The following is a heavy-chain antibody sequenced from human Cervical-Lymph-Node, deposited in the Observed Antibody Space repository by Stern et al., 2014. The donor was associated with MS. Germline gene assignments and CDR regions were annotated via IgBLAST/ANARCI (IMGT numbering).Heavy chain of an antibody. Sequence: EAQLAVSGAELKKPGESLRIYCKGSGNSLTNTWIGWERQMPGKGLEWMGISYLVDSETRYSPSFQGQVTISADKSINTAYLQWSSLKASDTAMYYCARGRGIALRPDYWGQGTLVTVSS. CDR3: ARGRGIALRPDY. J-gene: IGHJ4*02. CDR1: GNSLTNTW. D-gene: IGHD6-13*01. V-gene: IGHV5-51*03. CDR2: SYLVDSET.